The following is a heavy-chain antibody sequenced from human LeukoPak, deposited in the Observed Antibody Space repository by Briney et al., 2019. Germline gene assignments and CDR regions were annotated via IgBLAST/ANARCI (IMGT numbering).Heavy chain of an antibody. CDR2: INWNGRIT. J-gene: IGHJ6*03. CDR1: GFTFDDYA. Sequence: GESLRLSCAASGFTFDDYAMNGVRQVPRRGLEWVSGINWNGRITEYADSVKDRFTISGQNTKNSLYLYMNNLGGEDTALYFCARGSVQLWLRDTYYYMDVWGKGTTVTVSS. CDR3: ARGSVQLWLRDTYYYMDV. V-gene: IGHV3-20*04. D-gene: IGHD5-18*01.